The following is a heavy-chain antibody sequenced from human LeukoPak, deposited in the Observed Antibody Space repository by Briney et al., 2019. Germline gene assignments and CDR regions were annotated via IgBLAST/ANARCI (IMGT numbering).Heavy chain of an antibody. V-gene: IGHV4-59*01. CDR2: IYYSGST. J-gene: IGHJ6*03. D-gene: IGHD4-17*01. Sequence: SETLSLTCTVSGGSISSYYWSWIRQPPGKGLEWIGYIYYSGSTNYNPSLKSRVTISVDTSKNQFSLKLSSVTAADTAVYYCARVTVTTYYYYYMDVWGKGTTVTISS. CDR3: ARVTVTTYYYYYMDV. CDR1: GGSISSYY.